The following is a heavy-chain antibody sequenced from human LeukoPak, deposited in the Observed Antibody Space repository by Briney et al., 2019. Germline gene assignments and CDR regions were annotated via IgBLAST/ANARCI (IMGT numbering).Heavy chain of an antibody. J-gene: IGHJ3*02. V-gene: IGHV3-23*01. CDR3: AKFGLAGSGRYHDAFDM. CDR1: RFAFSSYG. CDR2: ISGSGGST. Sequence: GGSLRLSCAASRFAFSSYGLTGVRQAPGKGLEWVSAISGSGGSTYYADSVKGRSTISRDNSKNTLYLLMNSLRADDTAVYYYAKFGLAGSGRYHDAFDMWGQGTMVTVSS. D-gene: IGHD3-10*01.